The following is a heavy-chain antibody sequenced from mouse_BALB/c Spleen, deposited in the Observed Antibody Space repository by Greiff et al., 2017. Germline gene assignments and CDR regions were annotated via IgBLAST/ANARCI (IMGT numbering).Heavy chain of an antibody. D-gene: IGHD3-1*01. V-gene: IGHV1-12*01. CDR3: ARSGYWYFDV. J-gene: IGHJ1*01. CDR1: GYTFTSYN. CDR2: IYPGNGDT. Sequence: QVQLQQPGAELVKPGASVKMSCKASGYTFTSYNMHWVKQTPGQGLEWIGAIYPGNGDTSYNQKFKGKATLTADKSSSTAYMQLSSLTSEDSAVYYCARSGYWYFDVWGAGTTVTVSS.